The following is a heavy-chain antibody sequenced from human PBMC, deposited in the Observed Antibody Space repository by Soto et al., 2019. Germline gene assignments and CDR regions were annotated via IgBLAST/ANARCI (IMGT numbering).Heavy chain of an antibody. D-gene: IGHD6-19*01. CDR3: AHGSGWLFDY. J-gene: IGHJ4*02. Sequence: SGPTLVNPTQTLTLTCTFSGFSLSTSGVGVGWVRQPPGQALEWLAFIFWNDDKHYRPSLKNRLTITKDTSKNQVVLTMTNTDPADTATYYCAHGSGWLFDYWGQGTQVTVSS. CDR2: IFWNDDK. CDR1: GFSLSTSGVG. V-gene: IGHV2-5*01.